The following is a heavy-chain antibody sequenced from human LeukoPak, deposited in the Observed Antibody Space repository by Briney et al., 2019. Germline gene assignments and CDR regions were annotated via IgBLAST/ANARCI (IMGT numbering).Heavy chain of an antibody. Sequence: SVKVSCKTSGYSFTGYYIHWVRQAPGQGLEWMGRINPSSGGPNYGQKFQGTVTMTRDTSISTAYLELSNLRSDDTAAYYCVRGYSYGFYFDYWGQGSLVTVSS. D-gene: IGHD5-18*01. CDR1: GYSFTGYY. V-gene: IGHV1-2*06. CDR2: INPSSGGP. J-gene: IGHJ4*02. CDR3: VRGYSYGFYFDY.